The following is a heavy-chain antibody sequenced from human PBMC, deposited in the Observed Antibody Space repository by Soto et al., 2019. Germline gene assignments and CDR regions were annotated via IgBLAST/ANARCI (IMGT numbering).Heavy chain of an antibody. CDR2: LYTRGTT. CDR1: GASISNFY. J-gene: IGHJ4*02. V-gene: IGHV4-4*07. Sequence: SETLSLTCSVSGASISNFYWSWIRQSAGKGLEWIGRLYTRGTTDYNPSLKSRVTMSIDTSKNRVSLSLTSVTAANTAVYYCAKGGTYYFDSWGQGIVVTVSS. CDR3: AKGGTYYFDS. D-gene: IGHD3-16*01.